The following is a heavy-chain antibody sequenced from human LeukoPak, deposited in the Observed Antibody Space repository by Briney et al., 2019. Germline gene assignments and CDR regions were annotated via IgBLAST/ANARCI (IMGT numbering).Heavy chain of an antibody. CDR1: GFNFDDYA. V-gene: IGHV3-9*01. Sequence: GGSLRLSCAASGFNFDDYAMRWVQQAPGKGLEWVSGIGWNSGSIGYAESVKGRFTISRDNAKNSLYLQMNSLRAEETALYCCEKDTRFGNMFYYGMDVWGHGTTVTVSS. CDR2: IGWNSGSI. D-gene: IGHD3-10*01. J-gene: IGHJ6*02. CDR3: EKDTRFGNMFYYGMDV.